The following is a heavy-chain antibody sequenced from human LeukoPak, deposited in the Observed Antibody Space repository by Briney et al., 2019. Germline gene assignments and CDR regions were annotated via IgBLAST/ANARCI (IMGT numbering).Heavy chain of an antibody. CDR3: GRRTGPVYSH. CDR2: INHSGST. D-gene: IGHD5-12*01. CDR1: GGSFSGYY. V-gene: IGHV4-34*01. J-gene: IGHJ4*02. Sequence: SETLSLTCAVYGGSFSGYYWSWIRQPPGKGLEWIGEINHSGSTIYNPSLKSRVTISVDTSKNQFSLKLSSVTAADTAVYYCGRRTGPVYSHWGQGTLVSVS.